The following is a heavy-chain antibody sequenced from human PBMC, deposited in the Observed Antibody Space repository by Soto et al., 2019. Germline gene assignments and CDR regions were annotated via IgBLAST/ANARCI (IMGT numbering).Heavy chain of an antibody. J-gene: IGHJ6*02. V-gene: IGHV3-23*01. Sequence: EVQLLESGGGLVQPGGSLRLSCAASGFTFSSYAMSWVRQAPGKGLEWVSAISGSGGSTYYADSVKGRFTISRDNSKNTLYLQMKSLRAEDTAVYYCAKQMQGYYYYGMDVWGQGTTVTVSS. CDR2: ISGSGGST. CDR1: GFTFSSYA. CDR3: AKQMQGYYYYGMDV.